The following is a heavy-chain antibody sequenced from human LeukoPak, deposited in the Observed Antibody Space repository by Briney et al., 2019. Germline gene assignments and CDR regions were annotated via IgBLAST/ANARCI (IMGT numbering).Heavy chain of an antibody. D-gene: IGHD3-10*01. CDR3: TAPVGRFGSYYYGMDV. V-gene: IGHV3-15*01. CDR1: GFTFSNAW. J-gene: IGHJ6*04. CDR2: IKSKTDGGTT. Sequence: SGGSLRLSCAASGFTFSNAWMSWVRQAPGKGLEWVGRIKSKTDGGTTDYAAPVKGRFTISRDDSKNTLYLQMNSLKTEDTAVYYCTAPVGRFGSYYYGMDVWGKGTTVTVSS.